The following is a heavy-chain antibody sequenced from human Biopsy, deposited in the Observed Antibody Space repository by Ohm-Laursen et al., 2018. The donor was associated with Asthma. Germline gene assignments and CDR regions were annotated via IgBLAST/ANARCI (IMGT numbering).Heavy chain of an antibody. CDR3: ARTTYGDDGFDP. V-gene: IGHV4-31*03. Sequence: SDTLSLTCTVSGGSINIGDYYWSWIRQHPVKGLVWIGYIYYSGSTYYNPSLKSRVSISLDTSKNQFSLSLTSVTAADTAVYYCARTTYGDDGFDPWGQGTLVTVSS. CDR2: IYYSGST. CDR1: GGSINIGDYY. J-gene: IGHJ5*02. D-gene: IGHD4-17*01.